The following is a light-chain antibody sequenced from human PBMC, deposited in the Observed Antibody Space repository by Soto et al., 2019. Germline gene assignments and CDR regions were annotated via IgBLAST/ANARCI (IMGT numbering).Light chain of an antibody. V-gene: IGKV3D-20*02. CDR1: ERVNIMY. J-gene: IGKJ4*01. Sequence: EIVLTQSPGVLSLSPGERATLSCRAGERVNIMYVGWDHQKPGQAPRLLIFHTSLRPTGIPDRFSGSGSGTDFTLTISSLEPEDFAVYYCQQRSDWSSVTFGGGTKVDI. CDR3: QQRSDWSSVT. CDR2: HTS.